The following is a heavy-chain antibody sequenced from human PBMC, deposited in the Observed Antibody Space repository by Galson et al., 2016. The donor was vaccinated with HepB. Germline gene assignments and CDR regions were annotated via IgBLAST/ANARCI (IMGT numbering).Heavy chain of an antibody. CDR3: AREHRSFDV. CDR1: GFNFSDYE. Sequence: SLRLSCAGFGFNFSDYEMNWVRQVPGKGLEWVSYISDSSSNRYYRDSVQGRFTISRENAKNSVFLQMNSLRVEDTVIYYCAREHRSFDVWGQGVLVTVSS. V-gene: IGHV3-48*03. CDR2: ISDSSSNR. J-gene: IGHJ4*02.